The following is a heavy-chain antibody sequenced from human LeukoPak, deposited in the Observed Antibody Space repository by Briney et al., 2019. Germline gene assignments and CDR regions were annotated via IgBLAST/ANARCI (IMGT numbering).Heavy chain of an antibody. Sequence: PGGSLRLSCAASGFTFSSYAMSWVRQAPGKGLEWVSAISGSGGSTYYADSVKGRFTISRDNSKNTLYLQMNSLRAEDTAVYYCAKDGYSSGWYYGPDYYYYMDVWGKGTTVTVSS. V-gene: IGHV3-23*01. J-gene: IGHJ6*03. CDR1: GFTFSSYA. CDR3: AKDGYSSGWYYGPDYYYYMDV. CDR2: ISGSGGST. D-gene: IGHD6-19*01.